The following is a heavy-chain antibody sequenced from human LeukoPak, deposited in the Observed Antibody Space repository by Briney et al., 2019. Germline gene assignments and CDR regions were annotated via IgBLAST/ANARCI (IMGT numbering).Heavy chain of an antibody. CDR3: AGVRGWTYDY. CDR1: GGSISSYY. J-gene: IGHJ4*02. Sequence: PSETLSLTCTVSGGSISSYYWSWIRQPAGKGLEWIGHIYTSGRTNYNPSPKSGVTMSVDTSKNQFSLKLSSVTPADTPAYYCAGVRGWTYDYLGQGTLVTVSS. D-gene: IGHD6-19*01. V-gene: IGHV4-4*07. CDR2: IYTSGRT.